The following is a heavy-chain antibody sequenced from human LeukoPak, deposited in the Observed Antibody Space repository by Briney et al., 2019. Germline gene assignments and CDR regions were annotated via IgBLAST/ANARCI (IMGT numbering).Heavy chain of an antibody. Sequence: GSLRLSCAASGFTFSSYSMNWVRQPPGKGLEWIGSIYYSGSTYYNPSLKSRVTISVDTSKHQFSLKLTSVTAADTAMYYCARLPGDSGWPLRNFDYYYYYMDVWGKGTTVTVSS. J-gene: IGHJ6*03. V-gene: IGHV4-39*07. D-gene: IGHD6-19*01. CDR1: GFTFSSYSMN. CDR3: ARLPGDSGWPLRNFDYYYYYMDV. CDR2: IYYSGST.